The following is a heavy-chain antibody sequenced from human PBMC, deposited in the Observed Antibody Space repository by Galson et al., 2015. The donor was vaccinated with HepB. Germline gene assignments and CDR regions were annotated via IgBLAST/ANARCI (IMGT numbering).Heavy chain of an antibody. V-gene: IGHV3-11*06. J-gene: IGHJ1*01. Sequence: SLRLSCAASGFTLSEYYMSWIRQAPGKGLEWVTYASTTSRYTDYADSVKGRFTISRDNAKNIVHLQMNSLRADDTGLYYCARDRGTNAWGATAEHFHQWGQGTLGTVSP. CDR1: GFTLSEYY. D-gene: IGHD3-16*01. CDR3: ARDRGTNAWGATAEHFHQ. CDR2: ASTTSRYT.